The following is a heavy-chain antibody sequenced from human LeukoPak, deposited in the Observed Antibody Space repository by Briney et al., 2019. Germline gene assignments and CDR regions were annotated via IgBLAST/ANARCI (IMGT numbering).Heavy chain of an antibody. D-gene: IGHD6-19*01. J-gene: IGHJ4*02. V-gene: IGHV3-74*03. CDR2: INSDGSST. Sequence: PGGSLRLSCAASGFTFSTYWMHWVRQAPGKGLVWVSRINSDGSSTAYADSVKGRFTISRDNAKNTLYLQMNSLRAEDTAVYYCARDGYSSGSPNDYWGQGTLLSVSS. CDR3: ARDGYSSGSPNDY. CDR1: GFTFSTYW.